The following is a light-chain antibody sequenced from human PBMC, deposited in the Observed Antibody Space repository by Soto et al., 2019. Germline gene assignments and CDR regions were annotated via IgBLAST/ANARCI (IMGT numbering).Light chain of an antibody. CDR3: SSYRSGSTLV. J-gene: IGLJ2*01. V-gene: IGLV2-14*03. CDR2: DVS. CDR1: SSDVCGYNY. Sequence: QAVVTQPASVSGSPGQSITISCTGTSSDVCGYNYVSWYQQHPGKAPKLMIYDVSNRPSGVSNRFSGSKSGNTASLTISGLQAEDEADYYCSSYRSGSTLVFGGGTKLTVL.